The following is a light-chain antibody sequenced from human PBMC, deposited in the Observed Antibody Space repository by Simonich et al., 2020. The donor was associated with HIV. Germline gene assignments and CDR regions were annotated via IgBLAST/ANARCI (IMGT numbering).Light chain of an antibody. CDR1: SSDVGGYNF. J-gene: IGLJ2*01. CDR3: CSYAGSSTPYVV. Sequence: QSALTQPASVSGSPGQSITISCTGTSSDVGGYNFVSWYQQHPGKAPKLLIYDVRERPSGVSNRVSGSKAGNTASLTISGLQAEDEADYYCCSYAGSSTPYVVFGGGTKLTVL. CDR2: DVR. V-gene: IGLV2-23*02.